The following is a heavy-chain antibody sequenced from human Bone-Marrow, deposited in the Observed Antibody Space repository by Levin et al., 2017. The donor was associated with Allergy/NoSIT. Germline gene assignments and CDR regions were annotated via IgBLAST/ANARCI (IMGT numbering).Heavy chain of an antibody. Sequence: GESLKISCKSSGFSFSAYYVHWLRQAPGQGLEWMGWVTRLHNATRYAQSFQGRVTMTWDTSITIVYVELSGLRYDDTAVYFCALDGPPYCPGGRCYADWGQGTLVTVSP. J-gene: IGHJ4*02. CDR2: VTRLHNAT. V-gene: IGHV1-2*02. CDR3: ALDGPPYCPGGRCYAD. CDR1: GFSFSAYY. D-gene: IGHD2-8*02.